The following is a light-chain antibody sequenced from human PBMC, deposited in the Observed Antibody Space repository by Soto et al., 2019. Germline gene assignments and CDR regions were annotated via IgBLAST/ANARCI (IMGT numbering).Light chain of an antibody. CDR1: QGVSRK. CDR2: GAS. V-gene: IGKV3-15*01. Sequence: EIVMTQCPSTLSVAPGERVTFSCRASQGVSRKLAWYQHKPGQAPRLLISGASTGATGIPARFSGSGSGTEFTLTISSLQSEDCAVYYRQQYHDWPLTFGQGTRLEIK. J-gene: IGKJ5*01. CDR3: QQYHDWPLT.